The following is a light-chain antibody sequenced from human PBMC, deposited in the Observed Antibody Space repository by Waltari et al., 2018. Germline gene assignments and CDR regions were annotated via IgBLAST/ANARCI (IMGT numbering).Light chain of an antibody. V-gene: IGKV3-15*01. J-gene: IGKJ1*01. CDR1: RSFGTN. Sequence: EVVMTQSPATLSVSPGESATLSCRASRSFGTNVVWYQQRPGRPPRPLIYAASIRATDTPARFRGSGSGTEFSLTISSLQSEDFAVYYCQQFNDWPRTFGQGTRVEI. CDR3: QQFNDWPRT. CDR2: AAS.